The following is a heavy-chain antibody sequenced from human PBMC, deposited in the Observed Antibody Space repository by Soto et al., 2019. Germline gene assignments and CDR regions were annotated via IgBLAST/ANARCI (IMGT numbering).Heavy chain of an antibody. D-gene: IGHD6-13*01. CDR3: ARVYSSSWYYYYYGMDV. Sequence: AVKFSVKASGFTFSSYAISWVRQAPGQVLECMGGIIPIFGTANYAQKFQGRVTITADKSTSTAYMELSSLRSEDTAVYYCARVYSSSWYYYYYGMDVWGQGTTVTVSS. J-gene: IGHJ6*02. V-gene: IGHV1-69*06. CDR2: IIPIFGTA. CDR1: GFTFSSYA.